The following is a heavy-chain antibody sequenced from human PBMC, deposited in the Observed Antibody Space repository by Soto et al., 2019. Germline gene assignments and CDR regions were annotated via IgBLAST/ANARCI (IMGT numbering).Heavy chain of an antibody. Sequence: TSETLSLTCTVSGGSISSGDYYWSWIRQPPGKGLEWIGYIYYSGSTYYNPSLKSRVTISVDTSKNQFSLKLSSVTAADTAVYYCARFLKDSSGYYFDHWGQGTLVTVSS. D-gene: IGHD3-22*01. CDR2: IYYSGST. V-gene: IGHV4-30-4*01. CDR1: GGSISSGDYY. CDR3: ARFLKDSSGYYFDH. J-gene: IGHJ4*02.